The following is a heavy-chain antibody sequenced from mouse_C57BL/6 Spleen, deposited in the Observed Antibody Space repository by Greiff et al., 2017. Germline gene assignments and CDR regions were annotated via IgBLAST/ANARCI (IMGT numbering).Heavy chain of an antibody. CDR1: GYTFTSYW. V-gene: IGHV1-64*01. CDR2: IHPNSGST. Sequence: VQLVESGAELVKPGASVKLSCKASGYTFTSYWMHWVKQRPGQGLEWIGMIHPNSGSTNYNEKFKSKATLTVDKSSSTAYMQLSSLTSEDSAVYYCAGAHYYAMDYWGQGTSVTVSS. CDR3: AGAHYYAMDY. J-gene: IGHJ4*01.